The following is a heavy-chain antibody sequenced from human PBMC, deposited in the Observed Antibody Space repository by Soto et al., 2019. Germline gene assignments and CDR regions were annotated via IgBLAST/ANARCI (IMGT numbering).Heavy chain of an antibody. J-gene: IGHJ4*02. CDR3: AKDVGGSGWPFDY. V-gene: IGHV3-30*18. Sequence: PGGSLRLSCAASGFTFSSFGMHWVRQAPGKGLEWVAVISYDGSNKYYADSVKGRFTISRDNSKNTLYLQMNSLRAEDTAVYYCAKDVGGSGWPFDYWGQGTLVTVSS. CDR1: GFTFSSFG. CDR2: ISYDGSNK. D-gene: IGHD6-19*01.